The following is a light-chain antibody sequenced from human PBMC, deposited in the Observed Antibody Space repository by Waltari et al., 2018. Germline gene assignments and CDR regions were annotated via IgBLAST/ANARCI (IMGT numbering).Light chain of an antibody. J-gene: IGLJ3*02. CDR1: ILGNKY. CDR3: QALGTGAWV. CDR2: QET. Sequence: SYELTQPPSVSVSPGQPASITCSGDILGNKYASWYQQKPGQSPLLVSYQETNRPSGIPERFSGSKSGNAATLTISGTQAMDEADYYCQALGTGAWVFGGGTKLTVL. V-gene: IGLV3-1*01.